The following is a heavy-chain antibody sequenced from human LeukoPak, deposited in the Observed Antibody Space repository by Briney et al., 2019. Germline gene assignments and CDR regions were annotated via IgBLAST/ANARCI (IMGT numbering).Heavy chain of an antibody. CDR3: AKDAGDMAMAGGVDY. J-gene: IGHJ4*02. D-gene: IGHD5-18*01. V-gene: IGHV3-23*01. CDR2: ISGSGGST. Sequence: GGSLRLSCAASGFTFSSYGMSWVRQAPGKGLEWVSAISGSGGSTYYADSVKGRFTISRDNSKNALYLQMNSLRAEDTAVYYCAKDAGDMAMAGGVDYWGQGTLVTVSS. CDR1: GFTFSSYG.